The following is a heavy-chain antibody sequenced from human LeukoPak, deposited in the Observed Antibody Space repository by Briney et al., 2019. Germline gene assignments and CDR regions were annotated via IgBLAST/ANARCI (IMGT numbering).Heavy chain of an antibody. CDR2: INHSGST. Sequence: SETLSLTCAVYGGSFSGYYWSWIRQPPGKGLEWIGEINHSGSTNYNPSLKSRVTISVDTSKNQFSLKLSSVTAADTAVYYCAILGYYDFWSGYYSTDYWGQGTLVTVSS. CDR3: AILGYYDFWSGYYSTDY. CDR1: GGSFSGYY. D-gene: IGHD3-3*01. V-gene: IGHV4-34*01. J-gene: IGHJ4*02.